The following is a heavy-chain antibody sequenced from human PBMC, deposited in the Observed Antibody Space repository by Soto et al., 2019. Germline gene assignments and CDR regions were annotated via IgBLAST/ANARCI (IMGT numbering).Heavy chain of an antibody. CDR2: IYTSGST. V-gene: IGHV4-4*07. D-gene: IGHD6-6*01. J-gene: IGHJ3*02. Sequence: ETLSLTCTVSGGSISSYYWSWIRQPAGKGLEWIGRIYTSGSTNYNPSLKSRVTMSVDTSKNQFSLKLSSVTAADTAVYYCARDRAIAARPDAFDIWGQGTMVTVSS. CDR3: ARDRAIAARPDAFDI. CDR1: GGSISSYY.